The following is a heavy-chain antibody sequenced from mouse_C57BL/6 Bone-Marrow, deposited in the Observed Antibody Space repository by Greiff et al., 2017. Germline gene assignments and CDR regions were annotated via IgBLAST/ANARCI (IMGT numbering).Heavy chain of an antibody. V-gene: IGHV1-55*01. CDR2: IYPGSGST. D-gene: IGHD2-1*01. Sequence: QVQLKQPGAELVKPGASVKMSCKASGYTFTSYWITWVKQRPGQGLEWIGDIYPGSGSTNYNEKFKSKATLTVDTSSSTAYMQLSSLTSEDSAVYYCARDYYGHFYFDYWGQGTTLTVSS. CDR1: GYTFTSYW. J-gene: IGHJ2*01. CDR3: ARDYYGHFYFDY.